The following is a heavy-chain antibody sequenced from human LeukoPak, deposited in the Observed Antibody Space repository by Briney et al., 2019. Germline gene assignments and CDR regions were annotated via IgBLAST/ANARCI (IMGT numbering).Heavy chain of an antibody. J-gene: IGHJ4*02. CDR2: IDSSGGYM. Sequence: GGSLRLSCEASGFTFNTYSMNWARQAPGKGLEWVSSIDSSGGYMFYADSVKGRFIISRDNAKDSLYLQMNSLRVEDKAVYYCLRGDRRDYWGQGTLVTVSS. CDR1: GFTFNTYS. V-gene: IGHV3-21*06. CDR3: LRGDRRDY.